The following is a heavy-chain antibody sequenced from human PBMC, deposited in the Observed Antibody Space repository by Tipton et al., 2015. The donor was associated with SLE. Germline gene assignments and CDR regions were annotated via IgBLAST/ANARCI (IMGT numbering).Heavy chain of an antibody. J-gene: IGHJ1*01. Sequence: TLSLTCSVSGDSMNNYYWSWIRQPAGKGLEWIGHIYNSGNTNYNPSLKSRVTISVDTSKNQFSLNLSSVTAADTAVYYCAREHSPGASFHLWGQGTLVTVSS. V-gene: IGHV4-4*07. CDR1: GDSMNNYY. CDR3: AREHSPGASFHL. D-gene: IGHD7-27*01. CDR2: IYNSGNT.